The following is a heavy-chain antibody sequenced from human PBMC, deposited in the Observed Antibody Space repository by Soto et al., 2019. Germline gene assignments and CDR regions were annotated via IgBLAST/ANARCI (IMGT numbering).Heavy chain of an antibody. V-gene: IGHV4-30-4*01. Sequence: PSETLSLTCSVSGDSISNLDYFWAWIRQPPGQALEYIGYIYKSATTYYNPSFERRVAISVDTSKSQFSLNVTSVTAAVTAVYFCARGRYCLTGRCFPNWFDSWGQGALVTVSS. J-gene: IGHJ5*01. CDR3: ARGRYCLTGRCFPNWFDS. D-gene: IGHD7-27*01. CDR1: GDSISNLDYF. CDR2: IYKSATT.